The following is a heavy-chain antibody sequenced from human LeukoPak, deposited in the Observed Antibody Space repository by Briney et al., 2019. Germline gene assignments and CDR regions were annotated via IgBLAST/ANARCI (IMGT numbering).Heavy chain of an antibody. D-gene: IGHD3-10*01. Sequence: GGSLRLSCAASGFTIGGFAMTWVRQAPGKGLEWVGRIKSKNDGGTTDYAAPVKGRFIISRDDSKNTVSLQMNSLKTEDTAVYYCTTHYASGSLDWGQGTLVTVSS. CDR1: GFTIGGFA. J-gene: IGHJ4*02. CDR3: TTHYASGSLD. V-gene: IGHV3-15*01. CDR2: IKSKNDGGTT.